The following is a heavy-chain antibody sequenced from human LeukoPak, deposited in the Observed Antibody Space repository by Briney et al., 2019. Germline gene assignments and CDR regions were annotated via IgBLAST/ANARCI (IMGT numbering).Heavy chain of an antibody. Sequence: PSETLSLTCTVSGGSISNSSYYWGWIRQPPGKGLEWIGSIYYSGITYYNPSLKSRVTISVDTSKNQFSLKLSSVTAADTAVYYCARQTGITMVRGLRRYFDYWGQGTLVTVSS. J-gene: IGHJ4*02. CDR1: GGSISNSSYY. CDR2: IYYSGIT. CDR3: ARQTGITMVRGLRRYFDY. V-gene: IGHV4-39*01. D-gene: IGHD3-10*01.